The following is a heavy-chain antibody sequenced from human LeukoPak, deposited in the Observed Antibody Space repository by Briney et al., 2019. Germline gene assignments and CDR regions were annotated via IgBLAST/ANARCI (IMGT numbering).Heavy chain of an antibody. J-gene: IGHJ4*02. V-gene: IGHV3-11*01. CDR3: ARGNRVGALG. D-gene: IGHD1-26*01. Sequence: GGSLRLSCAASGFTFSDYDMNWIRQAPGKGLEWVSYISSGGSTISYADSVKGRFTISRDNAKNSLYLQMSSLRAEDTDVYYCARGNRVGALGWGQGTLVTVSS. CDR1: GFTFSDYD. CDR2: ISSGGSTI.